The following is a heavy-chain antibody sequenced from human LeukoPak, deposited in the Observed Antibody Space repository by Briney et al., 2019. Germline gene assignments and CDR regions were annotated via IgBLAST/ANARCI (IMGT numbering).Heavy chain of an antibody. V-gene: IGHV4-34*01. CDR3: ARHVHYYGSGSYLDYMDV. Sequence: SETLSLTCAVYGGSFSGYYWSWIRQPPGKGLGWIGEINHSGSTNYNPSLKSRVTISVDTSKNQFSLKLSSVTAADTAVYYCARHVHYYGSGSYLDYMDVWGKGTTVTISS. CDR1: GGSFSGYY. D-gene: IGHD3-10*01. CDR2: INHSGST. J-gene: IGHJ6*03.